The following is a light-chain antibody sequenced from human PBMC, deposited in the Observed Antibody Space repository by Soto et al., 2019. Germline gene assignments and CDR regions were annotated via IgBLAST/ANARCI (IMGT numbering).Light chain of an antibody. CDR3: QQYHNWPFT. V-gene: IGKV3-15*01. CDR1: QGVSSN. J-gene: IGKJ3*01. Sequence: EIVMTQSPATLSVSPGERATLSCRASQGVSSNLAWYQQKPGQAPRLLIYGASTRATGIPARFSGSGSGTEFTLTVSSLQSEDFAVYYCQQYHNWPFTFGPGTKVDIK. CDR2: GAS.